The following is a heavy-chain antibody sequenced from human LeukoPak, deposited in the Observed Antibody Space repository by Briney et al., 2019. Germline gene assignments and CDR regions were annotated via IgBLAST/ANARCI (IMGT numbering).Heavy chain of an antibody. J-gene: IGHJ4*02. V-gene: IGHV4-31*03. Sequence: SQTLSLTCTVSGGSISSGRYYWTWIRQDPGKGLEWIGYISKTGKTFSNLSLKSRVTISVDTSKNQFSLKLTSVTAADTAVYFCTRERDYYDNSGYYYSYFDSWGQGTLVTVSS. CDR3: TRERDYYDNSGYYYSYFDS. CDR1: GGSISSGRYY. CDR2: ISKTGKT. D-gene: IGHD3-22*01.